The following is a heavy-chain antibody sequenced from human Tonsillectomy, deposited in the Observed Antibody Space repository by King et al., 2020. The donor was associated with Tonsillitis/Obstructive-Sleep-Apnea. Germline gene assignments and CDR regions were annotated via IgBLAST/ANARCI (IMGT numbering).Heavy chain of an antibody. Sequence: VQLVESGGGLVQPGGSLRLSCSASGFTFSSYAMHWVRQAPGKGLEYVSAIRSNGGSTYYADSVKGRFTISRDNSKNTLYLQMSSLRAEDTAVYYCVKDDTYGDYRYWGQGTLVTVSS. CDR2: IRSNGGST. J-gene: IGHJ4*02. CDR3: VKDDTYGDYRY. V-gene: IGHV3-64D*06. D-gene: IGHD4-17*01. CDR1: GFTFSSYA.